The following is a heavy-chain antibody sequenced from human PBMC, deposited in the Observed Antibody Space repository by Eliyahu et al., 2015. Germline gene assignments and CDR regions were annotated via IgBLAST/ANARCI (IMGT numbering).Heavy chain of an antibody. V-gene: IGHV3-66*01. CDR3: ARETPENDAFDI. D-gene: IGHD2-2*01. J-gene: IGHJ3*02. CDR1: GFTVSSNY. Sequence: EVQLVESGGGLVQPGGSLRLSCAASGFTVSSNYMSWVRQAPGKGLEWVSLIYSGGSTFYADSVKDRFTISRDNSKNTLSLQMNSLRAEDTAVYYCARETPENDAFDIWGQGTMVTVSS. CDR2: IYSGGST.